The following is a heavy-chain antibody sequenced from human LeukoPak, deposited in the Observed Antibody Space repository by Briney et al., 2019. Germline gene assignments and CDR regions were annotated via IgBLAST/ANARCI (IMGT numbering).Heavy chain of an antibody. V-gene: IGHV3-30*02. Sequence: GGSLRLSCAASGFTFSSYGMHWVRQAPGKGLEWVAVIWYDGSNKYYADSVKGRFTISRDNSKNTLYLQMNSLRAEDTAVYYCAKTHYDSRSFDYWGQGTLVTVSS. CDR3: AKTHYDSRSFDY. D-gene: IGHD3-22*01. CDR1: GFTFSSYG. J-gene: IGHJ4*02. CDR2: IWYDGSNK.